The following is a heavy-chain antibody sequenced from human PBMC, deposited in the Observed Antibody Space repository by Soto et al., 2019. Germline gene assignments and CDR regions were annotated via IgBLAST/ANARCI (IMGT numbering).Heavy chain of an antibody. D-gene: IGHD2-21*02. CDR1: GYTFTSYY. Sequence: SCKSSGYTFTSYYMHWVRQAPGQGLELMGIINPSGGSTSYSQKFQGRVTMTRDTSTSTVYMELSSLRSEDTAVYYCARTLCGGDCYPQYFQHWGQGTLVTVSS. CDR2: INPSGGST. V-gene: IGHV1-46*01. CDR3: ARTLCGGDCYPQYFQH. J-gene: IGHJ1*01.